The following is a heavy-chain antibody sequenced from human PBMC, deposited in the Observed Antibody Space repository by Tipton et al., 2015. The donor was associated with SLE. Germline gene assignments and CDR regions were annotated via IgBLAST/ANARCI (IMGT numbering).Heavy chain of an antibody. CDR2: IIPIFGTA. V-gene: IGHV1-69*01. Sequence: QVQLVQSGPEVKKPGSSVKVSCKASGGTFSSYAISWVRQAPGQGLEWMGGIIPIFGTANYAQKFQGRVTITTDESTSTAYMELSSLISEDTAVYYCARGWSEVGAAPSPEGYWRQGSLAAVSS. CDR1: GGTFSSYA. CDR3: ARGWSEVGAAPSPEGY. D-gene: IGHD1-26*01. J-gene: IGHJ4*02.